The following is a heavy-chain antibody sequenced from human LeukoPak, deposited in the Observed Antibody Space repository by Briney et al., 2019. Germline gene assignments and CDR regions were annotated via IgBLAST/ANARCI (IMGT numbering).Heavy chain of an antibody. CDR3: ASGGNLGTYFFDY. Sequence: GGSLRLSCAASGITFSNYANHWVRQAPGKGLEWVAYIRSDGSDKYYVGSVKGRFTISRDNSKNTLYLQMNSLRTEDTAVYYCASGGNLGTYFFDYWGQGTLVTVSS. J-gene: IGHJ4*02. V-gene: IGHV3-30*02. D-gene: IGHD4-23*01. CDR1: GITFSNYA. CDR2: IRSDGSDK.